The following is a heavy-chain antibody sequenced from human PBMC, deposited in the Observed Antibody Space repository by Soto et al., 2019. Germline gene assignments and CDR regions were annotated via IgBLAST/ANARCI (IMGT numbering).Heavy chain of an antibody. CDR1: GFTFTSYY. Sequence: ASVKVSCKASGFTFTSYYMHWVRQAPGQGLEWMGIINPSGGTTTYAQNFQDRVTMTRDTSTSTVYMELSSLRSEDTAVYYCAMRNTEGAYYYVDVRVKGTTVT. D-gene: IGHD1-26*01. CDR2: INPSGGTT. J-gene: IGHJ6*03. CDR3: AMRNTEGAYYYVDV. V-gene: IGHV1-46*01.